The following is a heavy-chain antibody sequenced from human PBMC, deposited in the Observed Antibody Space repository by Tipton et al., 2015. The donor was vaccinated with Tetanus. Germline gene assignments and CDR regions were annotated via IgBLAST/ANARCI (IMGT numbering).Heavy chain of an antibody. CDR2: TYDSGRI. J-gene: IGHJ4*02. CDR3: ARCPYGGVSGTLYY. CDR1: GGSMRGDH. V-gene: IGHV4-59*01. Sequence: TLSLTCTVSGGSMRGDHWSWIRQPPGKGLEWLGHTYDSGRINYNPSLKSRVTISVDTSKKQFSLNLSSVTAADTAVYFCARCPYGGVSGTLYYWGQGILVTVSS. D-gene: IGHD4-23*01.